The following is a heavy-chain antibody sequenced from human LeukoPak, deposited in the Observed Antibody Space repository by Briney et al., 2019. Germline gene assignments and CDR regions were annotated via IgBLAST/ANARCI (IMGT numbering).Heavy chain of an antibody. J-gene: IGHJ4*02. CDR1: GYTFTSYA. V-gene: IGHV1-18*01. CDR2: ISAYNGNT. Sequence: ASVKVSCKASGYTFTSYAMNWVRQAPGQGLEWMGWISAYNGNTNYAQKLQGRVTMTTDTSTSTAYMELRSLRSDDTAVYYCARVNIVAESLFDYWGQGTLVTVSS. D-gene: IGHD5-12*01. CDR3: ARVNIVAESLFDY.